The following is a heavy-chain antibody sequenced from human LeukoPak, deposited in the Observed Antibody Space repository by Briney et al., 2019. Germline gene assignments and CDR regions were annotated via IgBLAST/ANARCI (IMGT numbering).Heavy chain of an antibody. J-gene: IGHJ3*02. V-gene: IGHV4-59*08. D-gene: IGHD3-16*02. Sequence: SETLSLTYTVSGASMTTYYWSWIRQPPGKGLEWIGYIYYSGSTNYNPSLKSRVTISIDTSKNQFSLKLSSMTAADTAVYYCARISYHDTFDIWGQGTMVTVSS. CDR1: GASMTTYY. CDR2: IYYSGST. CDR3: ARISYHDTFDI.